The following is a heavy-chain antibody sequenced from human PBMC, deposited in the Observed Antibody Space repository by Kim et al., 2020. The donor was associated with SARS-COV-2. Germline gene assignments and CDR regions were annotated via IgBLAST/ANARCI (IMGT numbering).Heavy chain of an antibody. Sequence: GGSLRLSCAASGFTFSSYAMHWVRQAPGKGLEWVAVISYDGSNKYYADSVKGRFTISRDNSKNTLYLQMNSLRAEDTAVYYCARENYYGSGSPDAFDIWGQGTMVTVSS. D-gene: IGHD3-10*01. V-gene: IGHV3-30*04. CDR2: ISYDGSNK. CDR1: GFTFSSYA. CDR3: ARENYYGSGSPDAFDI. J-gene: IGHJ3*02.